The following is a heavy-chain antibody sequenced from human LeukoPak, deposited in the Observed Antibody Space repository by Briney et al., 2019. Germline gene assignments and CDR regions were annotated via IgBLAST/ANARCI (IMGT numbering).Heavy chain of an antibody. J-gene: IGHJ4*02. D-gene: IGHD3-22*01. CDR1: GFTFNAYT. Sequence: GGSLTLACSASGFTFNAYTMNPVGQCPGHGLELVSYISGSSGIIDYADSVRGRFTISRDNAKNSLYLQMNSLRAEDTAVYYCARGSTYYESSGQVPFDYWGQGTLVTVSS. CDR3: ARGSTYYESSGQVPFDY. CDR2: ISGSSGII. V-gene: IGHV3-48*01.